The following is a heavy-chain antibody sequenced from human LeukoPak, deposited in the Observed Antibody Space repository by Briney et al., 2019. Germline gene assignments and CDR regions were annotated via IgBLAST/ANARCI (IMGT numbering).Heavy chain of an antibody. CDR1: GFTFDDYA. Sequence: GGSLRLSCAASGFTFDDYAMHWVRQVPGKGLEWVSGINWNSDSIGYADSVKGRFTTSRDNAKNSLYLQMNSPRAEDTAFYYCAINGGGDSGYGNFDYWGQGTLVTVSS. V-gene: IGHV3-9*01. CDR2: INWNSDSI. J-gene: IGHJ4*02. CDR3: AINGGGDSGYGNFDY. D-gene: IGHD5-12*01.